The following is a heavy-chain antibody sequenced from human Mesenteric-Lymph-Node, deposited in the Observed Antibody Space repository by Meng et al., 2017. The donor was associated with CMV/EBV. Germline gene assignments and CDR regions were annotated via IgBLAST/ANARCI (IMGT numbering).Heavy chain of an antibody. Sequence: SETLSLTCTVSGGSISSYYWSWIRQPPGKGLEWIGYIYYSGSTNYNPSLKSRVTISVDTSKNQFSLELSSVTAADTAVYYCAREPYDSSNFDYWGQGTLVTVSS. D-gene: IGHD3-22*01. CDR1: GGSISSYY. J-gene: IGHJ4*02. V-gene: IGHV4-59*12. CDR2: IYYSGST. CDR3: AREPYDSSNFDY.